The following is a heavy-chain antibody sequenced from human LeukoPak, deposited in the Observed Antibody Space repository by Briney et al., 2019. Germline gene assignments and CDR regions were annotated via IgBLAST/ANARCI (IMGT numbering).Heavy chain of an antibody. V-gene: IGHV4-4*07. CDR3: ARELALAGTVTHRFDP. CDR1: GGSISSYC. D-gene: IGHD6-19*01. CDR2: MFITWYK. Sequence: SETLSLTCTVSGGSISSYCWSWIRQPAGKGPEWIVRMFITWYKNYNPSRKSLLSMSLYTFKNHFYVKLSSVTAADPAVYYCARELALAGTVTHRFDPWGQGTLVTVSS. J-gene: IGHJ5*02.